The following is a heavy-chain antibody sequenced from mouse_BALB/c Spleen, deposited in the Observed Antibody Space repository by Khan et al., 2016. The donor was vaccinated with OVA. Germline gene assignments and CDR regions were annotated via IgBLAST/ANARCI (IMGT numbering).Heavy chain of an antibody. Sequence: VQLKQSGPGLVKPSQSLSLTCTVTGYSITSEFAWNWIRQFPGNKLEWMGYISYSGNTRYNQSLKSLISITRDKSRNQFFVQLNSVTTEDTATYYCARKDYYDYDPFPYWGQGTLVTVSA. CDR3: ARKDYYDYDPFPY. CDR1: GYSITSEFA. V-gene: IGHV3-2*02. D-gene: IGHD2-4*01. CDR2: ISYSGNT. J-gene: IGHJ3*01.